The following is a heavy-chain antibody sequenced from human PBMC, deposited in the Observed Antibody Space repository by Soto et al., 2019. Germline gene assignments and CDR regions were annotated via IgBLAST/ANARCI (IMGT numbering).Heavy chain of an antibody. CDR2: IYHTGST. J-gene: IGHJ4*02. V-gene: IGHV4-4*02. CDR3: AEGVVAGLSGN. Sequence: QVQLQESGPGLVKPSGTLSLTCAVSGGSINSNNWWSWVRQPPGKGLEWIGQIYHTGSTNYDPSLKSRVTISVDKSKNQFSLTLTSVTAADTAVYYCAEGVVAGLSGNWGQGALVIVSS. D-gene: IGHD6-19*01. CDR1: GGSINSNNW.